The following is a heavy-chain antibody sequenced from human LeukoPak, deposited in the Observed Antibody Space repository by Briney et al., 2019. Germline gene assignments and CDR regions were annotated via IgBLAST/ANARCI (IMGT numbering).Heavy chain of an antibody. V-gene: IGHV1-18*01. Sequence: ASVKVSCKASGYIFTSYGISWVRQAPGQGLEWMGWISAYNGHTNYAQKFQGRVIMTRDTSTSTIYMELSSLRSEDTAVYYCARDRQPVPGLEYGMDVWGQGTTVTVSS. CDR2: ISAYNGHT. CDR3: ARDRQPVPGLEYGMDV. CDR1: GYIFTSYG. D-gene: IGHD6-13*01. J-gene: IGHJ6*02.